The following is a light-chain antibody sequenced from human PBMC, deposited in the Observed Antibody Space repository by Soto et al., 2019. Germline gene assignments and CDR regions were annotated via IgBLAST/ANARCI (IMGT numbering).Light chain of an antibody. V-gene: IGKV3-20*01. CDR2: GAS. CDR1: QRVSGSY. J-gene: IGKJ1*01. Sequence: DIVLTQSPGTLSLSPGETATVSCRASQRVSGSYLAWYQQKLGQPPRLLIYGASGRATGIPDRFSGSGSGTDFTLTISRLEPEDDAVYYCHQYGGSPRTFGQGTKVQI. CDR3: HQYGGSPRT.